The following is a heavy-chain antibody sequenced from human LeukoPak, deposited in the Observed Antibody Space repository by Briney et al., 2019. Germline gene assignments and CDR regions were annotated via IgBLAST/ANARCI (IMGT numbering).Heavy chain of an antibody. CDR3: ARVVGYSSSWYVRKSLDY. Sequence: ASVKVSCKASGYTFTGYYMHWVRQAPGQGLEWMGWINPNSGGTNYAQKFQGRVTMTRDTSISTAYMELSRLRSDDPAVYYCARVVGYSSSWYVRKSLDYWGQGTLVTVSS. D-gene: IGHD6-13*01. CDR1: GYTFTGYY. CDR2: INPNSGGT. V-gene: IGHV1-2*02. J-gene: IGHJ4*02.